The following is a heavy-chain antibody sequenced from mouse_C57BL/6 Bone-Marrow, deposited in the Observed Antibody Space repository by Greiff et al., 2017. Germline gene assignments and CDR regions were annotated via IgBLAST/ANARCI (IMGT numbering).Heavy chain of an antibody. J-gene: IGHJ1*03. D-gene: IGHD1-1*01. CDR1: GYAFSSSW. CDR2: IYPGDGDT. Sequence: QVQLKESGPELVKPGASVKISCKASGYAFSSSWMNWVKQRPGKGLEWIGRIYPGDGDTNYNGKFKGKATLTADKSSSTAYMQLSSLTSEDSAVYFCAGITTVVARYFEGWGTGTTVTVSS. V-gene: IGHV1-82*01. CDR3: AGITTVVARYFEG.